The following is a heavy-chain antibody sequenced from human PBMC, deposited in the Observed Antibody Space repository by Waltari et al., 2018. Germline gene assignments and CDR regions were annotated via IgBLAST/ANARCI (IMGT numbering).Heavy chain of an antibody. CDR2: TSYSAKNK. Sequence: QVQPVESGGGVAQPGRSLRLSCAASGLSSYAMHWDRQAPGKGLEGVALTSYSAKNKSYEDSGKGTFPISRENSRNTLYLQMNSRRAEDTAVYFCARADTVYCSSTSCPRHAFDFWGQGTMVTVSS. CDR3: ARADTVYCSSTSCPRHAFDF. J-gene: IGHJ3*01. V-gene: IGHV3-30*04. CDR1: GLSSYA. D-gene: IGHD2-2*01.